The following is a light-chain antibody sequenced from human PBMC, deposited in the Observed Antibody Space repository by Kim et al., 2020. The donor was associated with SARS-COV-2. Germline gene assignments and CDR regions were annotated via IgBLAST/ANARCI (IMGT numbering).Light chain of an antibody. Sequence: EIVLTQSPGTLSLSPGERAALSCRASQSISSSYLAWYQQKPGQAPRLLIYHSSNRATGIPDRFSGSGSGTDFTLAISSLEPEDFAVYYCQQYCSSPVTFGQGTKVDIK. J-gene: IGKJ1*01. V-gene: IGKV3-20*01. CDR3: QQYCSSPVT. CDR1: QSISSSY. CDR2: HSS.